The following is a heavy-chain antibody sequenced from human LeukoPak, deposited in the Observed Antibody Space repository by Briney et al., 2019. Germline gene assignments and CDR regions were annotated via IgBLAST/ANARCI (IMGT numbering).Heavy chain of an antibody. CDR1: GGSITSGGYY. D-gene: IGHD3-3*01. V-gene: IGHV4-31*03. J-gene: IGHJ3*02. CDR2: IYYSGST. Sequence: SQTLSLTCTVSGGSITSGGYYWSWIRQHPGRGLEWIGYIYYSGSTYYIPSLKSRVTISVDTSKNQFSLKLSSVTAADTAVYYCARSTKGFLEWLFNAFDIWGQGTMVTVSS. CDR3: ARSTKGFLEWLFNAFDI.